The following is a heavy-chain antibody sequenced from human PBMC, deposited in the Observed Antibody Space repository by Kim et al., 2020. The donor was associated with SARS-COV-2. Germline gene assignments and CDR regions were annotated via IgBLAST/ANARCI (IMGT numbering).Heavy chain of an antibody. D-gene: IGHD6-13*01. CDR1: GFTFSSYG. J-gene: IGHJ3*02. CDR3: ARPQYSSSWNAFDI. V-gene: IGHV3-33*01. CDR2: IWYDGSNK. Sequence: GGSLRLSCAASGFTFSSYGMHWVRQAPGKGLEWVAVIWYDGSNKYYADSVKGRFTISRDNSKNTLYLQMNSLRAEDTAVYYCARPQYSSSWNAFDIWGQGTMVTVSS.